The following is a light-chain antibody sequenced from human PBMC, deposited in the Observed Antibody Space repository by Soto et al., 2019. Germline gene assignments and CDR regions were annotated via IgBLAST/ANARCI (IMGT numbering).Light chain of an antibody. CDR2: NSN. Sequence: SVLTQPPSASGAPGQRVTISCSGSSSNIGSNTVFWYQQLPGTAPKLLIFNSNERPSGVPDRFSGSKSGTSASLAISGLRSEDEADYYCASWDDSLSAVLFGGGTK. V-gene: IGLV1-47*02. J-gene: IGLJ3*02. CDR1: SSNIGSNT. CDR3: ASWDDSLSAVL.